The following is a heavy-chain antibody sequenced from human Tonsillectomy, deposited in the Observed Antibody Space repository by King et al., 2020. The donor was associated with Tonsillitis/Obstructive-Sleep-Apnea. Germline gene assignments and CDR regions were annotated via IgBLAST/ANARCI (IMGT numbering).Heavy chain of an antibody. V-gene: IGHV3-7*03. CDR1: GFTFSGYW. D-gene: IGHD2-2*01. CDR3: ARLPDVYYYYCGMDV. J-gene: IGHJ6*02. CDR2: IKQDGSEK. Sequence: QLVQSGGGLVQPGGSLRLSCAASGFTFSGYWMSWVRQAPGKGLEWVANIKQDGSEKYSVDSVKGRFTISRDNAKNSLYLQMNSLRVDDTAVYYCARLPDVYYYYCGMDVWGQGTTVTVSS.